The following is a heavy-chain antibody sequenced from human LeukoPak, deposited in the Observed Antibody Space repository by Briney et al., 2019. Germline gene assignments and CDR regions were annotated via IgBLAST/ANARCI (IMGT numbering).Heavy chain of an antibody. J-gene: IGHJ5*02. D-gene: IGHD2-15*01. V-gene: IGHV1-69*04. Sequence: ASVKVSCKASGGTFSSYAISWVRQAPGQGLEWMGRIIPIFGIANYAQKFQGRVTITRDTSASTAYMELSSPRSEDTAVYYCARRLGYCSGGSCGTGGWFDPWGQGTLVTVSS. CDR1: GGTFSSYA. CDR3: ARRLGYCSGGSCGTGGWFDP. CDR2: IIPIFGIA.